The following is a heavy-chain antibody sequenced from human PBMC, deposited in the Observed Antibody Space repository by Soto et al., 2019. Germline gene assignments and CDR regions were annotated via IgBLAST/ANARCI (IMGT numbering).Heavy chain of an antibody. CDR2: IYYSGST. J-gene: IGHJ6*02. Sequence: PSETLCLTCTVAGGSISSYYGSWVRQPPVKGLEWIGYIYYSGSTNYNPSLKSRVTISVDTSKNQFSLKLSSVTAADTAVYYCARVRTMGLGYYAMDVWGQGTTVTVSS. CDR1: GGSISSYY. V-gene: IGHV4-59*01. D-gene: IGHD3-16*01. CDR3: ARVRTMGLGYYAMDV.